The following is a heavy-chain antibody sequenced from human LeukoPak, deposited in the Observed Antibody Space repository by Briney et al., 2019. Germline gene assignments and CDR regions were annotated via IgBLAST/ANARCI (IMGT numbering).Heavy chain of an antibody. J-gene: IGHJ4*02. CDR3: ARDRCSGGSCYFDY. CDR1: GFTFSSYA. V-gene: IGHV3-23*01. D-gene: IGHD2-15*01. Sequence: GGSLRLSCAASGFTFSSYAMTWVRQAPGKGLEWVSTVVGGGATFYADSVKGRFTISRDNSKNTLYLQMNSLRDEDTAVYYCARDRCSGGSCYFDYWGQGTLVTVSS. CDR2: VVGGGAT.